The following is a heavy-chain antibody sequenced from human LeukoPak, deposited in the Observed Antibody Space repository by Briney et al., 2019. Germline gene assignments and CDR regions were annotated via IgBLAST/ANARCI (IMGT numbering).Heavy chain of an antibody. CDR2: IRYDGSNK. D-gene: IGHD4-17*01. J-gene: IGHJ4*02. Sequence: GGSLRLSCAASGFTFSSYGMHWVRQAPGKGLEWVAFIRYDGSNKYYADSVKGRFTISRDNSKNTLYLQMNSLRAEDTAVYYCAKEKPYGYSDYGDPQGEFDYWGQGTLVTVSS. CDR1: GFTFSSYG. CDR3: AKEKPYGYSDYGDPQGEFDY. V-gene: IGHV3-30*02.